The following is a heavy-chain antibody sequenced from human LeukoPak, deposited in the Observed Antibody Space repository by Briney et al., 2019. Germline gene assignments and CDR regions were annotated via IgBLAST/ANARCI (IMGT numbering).Heavy chain of an antibody. V-gene: IGHV4-59*01. Sequence: SETLSLTCTVSGGSISSYYWNWIRQPLGKGLEWIGYMYYSGSTNYNPSLKSRVTISGDTSKNQFSLKLRSVTAADTAVYYCARVPLNGGYYFDYWGQGTLVTVSS. CDR3: ARVPLNGGYYFDY. CDR2: MYYSGST. J-gene: IGHJ4*02. CDR1: GGSISSYY.